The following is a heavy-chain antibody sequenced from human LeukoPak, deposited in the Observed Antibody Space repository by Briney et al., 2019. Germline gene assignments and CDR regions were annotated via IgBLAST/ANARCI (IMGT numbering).Heavy chain of an antibody. CDR3: ARETESFDY. CDR2: ITYDGSNK. CDR1: GFTLSTHA. D-gene: IGHD1-14*01. V-gene: IGHV3-30-3*01. Sequence: GGSLRLSCVASGFTLSTHAMYWVRQAPGKGLEWVAVITYDGSNKCYADSVKGRFTISRDNSKNTLYVQMNSLRAEDTAVYYCARETESFDYWGQGTLVTVSS. J-gene: IGHJ4*02.